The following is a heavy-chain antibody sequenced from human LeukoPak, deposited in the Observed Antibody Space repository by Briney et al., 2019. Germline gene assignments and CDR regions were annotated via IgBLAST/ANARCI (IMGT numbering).Heavy chain of an antibody. V-gene: IGHV3-9*01. D-gene: IGHD3-22*01. J-gene: IGHJ4*02. CDR2: ISWNSGSI. CDR3: AKGGYYDGSGYYSFDY. Sequence: GGSLRLSCAASGFTFDDYAMQWVRQAPGKGLEWVSGISWNSGSIGYADSVKGRFTISRDNAKNSLYLQMNSLRAEDTALYYCAKGGYYDGSGYYSFDYWGQGTLVTVSS. CDR1: GFTFDDYA.